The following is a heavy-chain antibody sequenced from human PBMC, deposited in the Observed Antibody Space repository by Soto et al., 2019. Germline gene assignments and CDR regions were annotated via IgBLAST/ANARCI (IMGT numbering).Heavy chain of an antibody. CDR1: GGSISSSHW. CDR2: IYHSGST. V-gene: IGHV4-4*02. D-gene: IGHD3-22*01. J-gene: IGHJ3*01. CDR3: AKRLTHNYDSSGRLNDGFDV. Sequence: QVQLQESGPGLVKPSGTLSLTCDVSGGSISSSHWWGWVRQSPGKGLEWIGEIYHSGSTNYNQSLRTQTSISVYKSQIQFSLKMTSVTAADTAVYYCAKRLTHNYDSSGRLNDGFDVWGQGTIVTVSS.